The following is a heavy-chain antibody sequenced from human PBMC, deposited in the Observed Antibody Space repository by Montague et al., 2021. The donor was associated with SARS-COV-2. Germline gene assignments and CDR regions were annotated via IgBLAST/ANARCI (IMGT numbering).Heavy chain of an antibody. J-gene: IGHJ6*02. CDR2: ITHTGNR. CDR3: ARGTGQQLVFSYVYYGMDI. D-gene: IGHD5-24*01. CDR1: GGSSTNYF. V-gene: IGHV4-34*01. Sequence: SETLSLTSAVYGGSSTNYFWTWIRQTPAKGLEWIGEITHTGNRDFNPSLKSRVILSVDKSKSQFSLKLTSVTAADTGVYYCARGTGQQLVFSYVYYGMDIWGQGTTVSVSS.